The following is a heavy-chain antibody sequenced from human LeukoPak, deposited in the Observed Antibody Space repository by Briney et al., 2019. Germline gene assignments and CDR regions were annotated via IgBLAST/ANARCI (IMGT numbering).Heavy chain of an antibody. CDR1: GYTFTGYY. CDR3: ARDLLYYGSGSYYNNAFDI. V-gene: IGHV1-2*02. CDR2: INPNSGGT. J-gene: IGHJ3*02. D-gene: IGHD3-10*01. Sequence: ASVKVSCKASGYTFTGYYMHWVRQAPGQGLEWMGWINPNSGGTNYAQKFQGRVTMTRDTSISTAYMELSRLRSDDTAVYYGARDLLYYGSGSYYNNAFDIWGQGTMVTVSS.